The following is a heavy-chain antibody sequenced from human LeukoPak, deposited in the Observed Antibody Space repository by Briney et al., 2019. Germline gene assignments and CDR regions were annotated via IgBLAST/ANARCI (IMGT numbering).Heavy chain of an antibody. V-gene: IGHV3-66*01. Sequence: QTGGSLRLSCTASGFTVSTNYLNWVRQAPGKGLEWVSVIYSGGDTYYADSVKGRFTISRDNSKNMVYLQMNSLKAEDTAVYYCAGERAYSGGPTGWLDPWGQGTLVTVSS. CDR3: AGERAYSGGPTGWLDP. D-gene: IGHD2-21*01. CDR1: GFTVSTNY. CDR2: IYSGGDT. J-gene: IGHJ5*02.